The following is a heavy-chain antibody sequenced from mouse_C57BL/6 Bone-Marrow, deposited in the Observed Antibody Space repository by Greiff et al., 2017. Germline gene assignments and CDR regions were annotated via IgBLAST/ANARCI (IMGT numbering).Heavy chain of an antibody. Sequence: QVQLQQPGAELVKPGASVKLSCKASGYTFTSYWMHWVKQRPGRGLEWIGRIDPNSGGTKYNEKFKSKATLTVDKPSSTAYMQLSSLTSEVSAVYYCARLPTQATGAWFAYWGQGTLVTVSA. CDR1: GYTFTSYW. D-gene: IGHD3-2*02. CDR2: IDPNSGGT. J-gene: IGHJ3*01. CDR3: ARLPTQATGAWFAY. V-gene: IGHV1-72*01.